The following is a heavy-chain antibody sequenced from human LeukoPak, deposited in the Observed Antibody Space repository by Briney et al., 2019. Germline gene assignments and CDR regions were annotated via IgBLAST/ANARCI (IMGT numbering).Heavy chain of an antibody. J-gene: IGHJ3*02. V-gene: IGHV1-24*01. CDR2: FDPEDGET. D-gene: IGHD1-1*01. CDR3: ATLNRYNWNAEAFDI. Sequence: ASVKVSCKVSGYTLTELSMHWVRQAPGKGLERMGGFDPEDGETIYAQKFQGRVTMTEDTSTDTAYMELSSLRSEDTAVYYCATLNRYNWNAEAFDIWGQGTMVTVSS. CDR1: GYTLTELS.